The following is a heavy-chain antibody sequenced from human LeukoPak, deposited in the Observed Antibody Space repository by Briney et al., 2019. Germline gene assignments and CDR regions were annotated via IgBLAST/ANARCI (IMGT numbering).Heavy chain of an antibody. CDR1: GITFGTFA. CDR3: AKGHSAYGTGFDY. CDR2: ISGGGDRT. D-gene: IGHD5-12*01. J-gene: IGHJ4*02. Sequence: PGGSLRLSCAASGITFGTFAMSWVREARGRGLECVSVISGGGDRTYYAETVRGWFTISRDNSKNTLYLQMSSLRADDTAIYYCAKGHSAYGTGFDYWGQGTLVTVSS. V-gene: IGHV3-23*01.